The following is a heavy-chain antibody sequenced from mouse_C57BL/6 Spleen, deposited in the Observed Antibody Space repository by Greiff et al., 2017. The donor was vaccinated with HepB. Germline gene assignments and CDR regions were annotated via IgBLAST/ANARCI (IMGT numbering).Heavy chain of an antibody. CDR2: IDPNSGGT. V-gene: IGHV1-72*01. J-gene: IGHJ1*03. CDR3: ARHYYGSSYGYFDV. Sequence: QLQQPGAELVKPGASVKLSCKASGYTFTSYWMHWVKQMPGRGLEWIGRIDPNSGGTKYNEKFKSKATLTVDKPSSTAYMQLSSRTSEDSSVYYCARHYYGSSYGYFDVWGTGTTVTVSS. CDR1: GYTFTSYW. D-gene: IGHD1-1*01.